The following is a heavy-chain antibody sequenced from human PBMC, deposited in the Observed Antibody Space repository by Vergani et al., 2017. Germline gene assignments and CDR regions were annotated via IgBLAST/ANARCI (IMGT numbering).Heavy chain of an antibody. CDR2: IYYSGST. V-gene: IGHV4-39*07. CDR3: AGADSSGYYLYGMDV. D-gene: IGHD3-22*01. J-gene: IGHJ6*02. CDR1: GGSISSSSYY. Sequence: QLQLQESGPGLVKPSETLSLTCTVSGGSISSSSYYWGWIRQPPGKGLEWIGSIYYSGSTYYNPALKSRVTITVDTSKNPFSLKLSSVTAADPAVYYCAGADSSGYYLYGMDVWGQGTTVTVSS.